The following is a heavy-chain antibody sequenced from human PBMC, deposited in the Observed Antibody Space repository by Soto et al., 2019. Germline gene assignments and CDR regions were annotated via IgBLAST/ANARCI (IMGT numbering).Heavy chain of an antibody. J-gene: IGHJ5*02. CDR1: GGSISSVDYY. CDR3: ARYYSSSSKWFDP. D-gene: IGHD6-6*01. CDR2: IYYSGST. Sequence: LSLTCTVSGGSISSVDYYWSWIRQPPGKGLGWIGYIYYSGSTYYSPSLKSRVTISVDTSKNQFSLKLSSVTAADTAVYYCARYYSSSSKWFDPWGQGTLVTVSS. V-gene: IGHV4-30-4*01.